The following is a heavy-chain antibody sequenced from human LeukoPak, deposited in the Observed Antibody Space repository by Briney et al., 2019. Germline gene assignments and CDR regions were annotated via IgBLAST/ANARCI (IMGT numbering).Heavy chain of an antibody. Sequence: PGGSLRLSCAASGFTFSSNGMSWVRQAPGKGLEWVSTITGSGGNTYYAASVKGRFTISRDNSKNTLYLQMNSLRAEDTAVYYCARRAGAYSHPYDHWGQGTLVTVSS. J-gene: IGHJ4*02. CDR3: ARRAGAYSHPYDH. CDR2: ITGSGGNT. D-gene: IGHD4/OR15-4a*01. V-gene: IGHV3-23*01. CDR1: GFTFSSNG.